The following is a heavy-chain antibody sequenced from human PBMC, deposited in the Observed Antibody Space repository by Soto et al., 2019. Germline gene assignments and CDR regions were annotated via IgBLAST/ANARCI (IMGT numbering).Heavy chain of an antibody. Sequence: PGESLRLSCKGSGYSFAGYWITWVRQKPGKGLEWMGRIDPSDSQTYYSPSFRGHVTISATKSITTVFLQWSSLRASDTAMYYRARQIYDSDTGPNFQYYFDSWGQGTPVTVSS. CDR3: ARQIYDSDTGPNFQYYFDS. CDR2: IDPSDSQT. V-gene: IGHV5-10-1*01. D-gene: IGHD3-22*01. CDR1: GYSFAGYW. J-gene: IGHJ4*02.